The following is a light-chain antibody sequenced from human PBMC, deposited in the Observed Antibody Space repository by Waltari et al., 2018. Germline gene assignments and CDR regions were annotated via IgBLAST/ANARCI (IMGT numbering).Light chain of an antibody. J-gene: IGLJ3*02. CDR3: YSTDISGNHRV. V-gene: IGLV3-10*01. CDR2: EDS. Sequence: SYELTQPPSVSVSPGQTARIPRSGDALPKQFAYWYRQKSGQAPVLVIYEDSDRPSGIPERFSGSSSGTMATLTINGAQVEDEADYYCYSTDISGNHRVFGGGTKLTVL. CDR1: ALPKQF.